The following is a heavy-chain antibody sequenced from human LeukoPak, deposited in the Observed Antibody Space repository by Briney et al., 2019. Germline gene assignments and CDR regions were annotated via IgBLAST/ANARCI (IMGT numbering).Heavy chain of an antibody. CDR1: GFTFSSYS. V-gene: IGHV3-23*01. J-gene: IGHJ4*02. D-gene: IGHD3-10*01. CDR2: ISGSGDTT. Sequence: GGSLRLSCSASGFTFSSYSMNWVRQAPGKGLEWVSSISGSGDTTYYADSVKGRFTISRDNSKNTLYLRMNSLRAEDTAVYSCAKQQLVGPYYIYYWGQGTLVTVSS. CDR3: AKQQLVGPYYIYY.